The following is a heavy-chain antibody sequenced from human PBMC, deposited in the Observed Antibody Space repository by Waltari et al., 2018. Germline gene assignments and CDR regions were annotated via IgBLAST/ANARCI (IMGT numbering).Heavy chain of an antibody. J-gene: IGHJ4*02. Sequence: EVQLVESGGGFVQPGGCWILSCAVSAFTFSGCALPRLRQLSGKGLEWVGRMRSKANSYATAYAASVKGRFTISREDSKNTAYLQMNSLKTEDTAVYYCTRHVVVGATPCDYWGQGTLVTVSS. V-gene: IGHV3-73*01. CDR3: TRHVVVGATPCDY. D-gene: IGHD1-26*01. CDR2: MRSKANSYAT. CDR1: AFTFSGCA.